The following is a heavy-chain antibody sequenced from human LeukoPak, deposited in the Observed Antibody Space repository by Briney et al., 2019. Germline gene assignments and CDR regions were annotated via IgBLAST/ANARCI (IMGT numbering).Heavy chain of an antibody. CDR1: GFIFNYYA. CDR3: AKSGYSSGWSRAFDI. D-gene: IGHD6-19*01. V-gene: IGHV3-23*01. Sequence: GGSLRLSCTTSGFIFNYYAMSWVRQAPGKGPEWVSGIIGSDGSTYYADSVKGRFSISRDNSKKTLSLQMNSLRAEDTAVYYCAKSGYSSGWSRAFDIWGQGTLVTVSA. J-gene: IGHJ3*02. CDR2: IIGSDGST.